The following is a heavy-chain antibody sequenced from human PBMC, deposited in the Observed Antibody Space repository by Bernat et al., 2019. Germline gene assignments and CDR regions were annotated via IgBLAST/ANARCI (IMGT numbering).Heavy chain of an antibody. D-gene: IGHD3-22*01. J-gene: IGHJ6*02. CDR1: GFTFSNYN. Sequence: EVQLVESGGGLVHPGGSLILSCAASGFTFSNYNMNWVRQAPGKGLEWVSFISVSSSTIYYADSVRGRTTVSRDNAKNTLYLKMNSLRDEDTAVYYCAREWNYDSSGYGLGDGMDVWGQGTTVTVSS. CDR3: AREWNYDSSGYGLGDGMDV. CDR2: ISVSSSTI. V-gene: IGHV3-48*02.